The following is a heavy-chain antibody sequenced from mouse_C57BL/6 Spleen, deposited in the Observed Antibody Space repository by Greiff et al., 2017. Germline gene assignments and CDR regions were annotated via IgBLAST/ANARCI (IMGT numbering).Heavy chain of an antibody. Sequence: QVQLQQPGAELVMPGASVKLSCKASGYTFTSYWMHWVKQRPGQGLEWIGEIDPSDSYTNYNQKFKGKSTLTVDKSSSTAYMQLSSLTSEDSAVYYCARRGWLLPYAMDYWGQGTSVTVSS. J-gene: IGHJ4*01. V-gene: IGHV1-69*01. CDR3: ARRGWLLPYAMDY. CDR2: IDPSDSYT. CDR1: GYTFTSYW. D-gene: IGHD2-3*01.